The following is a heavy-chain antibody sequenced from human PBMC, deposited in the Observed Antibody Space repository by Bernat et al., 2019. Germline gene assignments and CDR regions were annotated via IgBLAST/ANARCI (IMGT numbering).Heavy chain of an antibody. Sequence: EVQLVESGGGLVQPGRSLRLPCTAPGFTFGDYAMSWFRQAPGKGLEWVGFIRSKAYGGTTEYAASVKGRFTISRDDSKSIAYVKMNSLETEDTAVYYCTRARRLGYDSVTGYYPHFDYWGQGTLVTVSS. CDR2: IRSKAYGGTT. CDR3: TRARRLGYDSVTGYYPHFDY. J-gene: IGHJ4*02. CDR1: GFTFGDYA. D-gene: IGHD3-9*01. V-gene: IGHV3-49*03.